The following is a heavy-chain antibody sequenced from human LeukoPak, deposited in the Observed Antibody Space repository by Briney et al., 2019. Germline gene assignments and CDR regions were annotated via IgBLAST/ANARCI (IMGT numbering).Heavy chain of an antibody. V-gene: IGHV3-9*01. D-gene: IGHD1-14*01. J-gene: IGHJ4*02. CDR1: GFTFADYA. Sequence: PGGSLRLSCAASGFTFADYAMHWVRHAPGRGLEWVSGISWNSGSIGYADSVKGRFTISRDNAKNSLYLQMNSLRAEDTALYYCAKDPGPLLVRYYFDYWGQGTLVTVSS. CDR3: AKDPGPLLVRYYFDY. CDR2: ISWNSGSI.